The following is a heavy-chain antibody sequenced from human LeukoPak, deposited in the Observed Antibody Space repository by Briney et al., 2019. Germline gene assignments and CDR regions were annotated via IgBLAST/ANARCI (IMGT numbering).Heavy chain of an antibody. V-gene: IGHV3-13*01. CDR1: GLTFSSYD. CDR3: ARVKWELPDY. Sequence: PGGSLRLSCAASGLTFSSYDMHWVRQATGKGLEWVSAIGTAGDTCYPGSVKGRFTISRENAKNSLYLQMNSLRAEDTAVYYCARVKWELPDYWGQGTLVTVSS. J-gene: IGHJ4*02. CDR2: IGTAGDT. D-gene: IGHD1-26*01.